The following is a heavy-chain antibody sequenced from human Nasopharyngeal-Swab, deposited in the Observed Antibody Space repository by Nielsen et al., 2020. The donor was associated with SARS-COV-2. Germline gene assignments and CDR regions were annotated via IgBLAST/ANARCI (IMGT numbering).Heavy chain of an antibody. CDR2: ISSSSSYT. D-gene: IGHD6-13*01. Sequence: WIRQPPGKGLEWVSYISSSSSYTNYADSVKGRFTISRDNAKNSLYLQMNSLRAEDTAVYYCASSNSAAAGFDYWGQGTLVT. J-gene: IGHJ4*02. V-gene: IGHV3-11*03. CDR3: ASSNSAAAGFDY.